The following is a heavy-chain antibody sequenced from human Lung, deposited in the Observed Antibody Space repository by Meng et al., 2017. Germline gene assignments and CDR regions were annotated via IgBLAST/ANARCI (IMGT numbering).Heavy chain of an antibody. Sequence: GESLKISCAASGFTFSSYEMNWVRQAPGKGLEWVSYISSSGSTIYYADSVKGRFTISRDNAKNSLYLQMNSLRAKDTAVYYCARVPEPYSSGWYTYWGQGTLVTVSS. CDR3: ARVPEPYSSGWYTY. V-gene: IGHV3-48*03. J-gene: IGHJ4*02. CDR1: GFTFSSYE. D-gene: IGHD6-19*01. CDR2: ISSSGSTI.